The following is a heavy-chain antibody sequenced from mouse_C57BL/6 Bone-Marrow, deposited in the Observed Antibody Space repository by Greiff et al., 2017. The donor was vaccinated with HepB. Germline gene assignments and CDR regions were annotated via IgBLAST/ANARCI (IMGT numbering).Heavy chain of an antibody. D-gene: IGHD1-1*01. J-gene: IGHJ4*01. CDR1: GYTFTSYW. CDR2: INPSNGGT. V-gene: IGHV1-53*01. Sequence: VKLQQPGTELVKPGASVKLSCKASGYTFTSYWMHWVKQRPGQGLEWIGNINPSNGGTNYNEKFKSKATLTVDKSSSTAYMQLSSLTSEDSAVYYCARGALTTVVKDYAMDYWGQGTSVTVSS. CDR3: ARGALTTVVKDYAMDY.